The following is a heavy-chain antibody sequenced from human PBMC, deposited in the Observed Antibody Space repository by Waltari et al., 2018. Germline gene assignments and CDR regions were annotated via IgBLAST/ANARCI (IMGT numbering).Heavy chain of an antibody. Sequence: EVQLVQSGAEVKKPGESLKISCKGSGYSFTSYWIGWVRQMPGKGLEWMGIIYPGDSDTRYSPSFQGQVTISADKSISTAYLQWSSLKASDTAMYYCARMPYSNSYYYYYGMDVWGQGTTVTVSS. CDR2: IYPGDSDT. CDR1: GYSFTSYW. V-gene: IGHV5-51*01. D-gene: IGHD4-4*01. J-gene: IGHJ6*02. CDR3: ARMPYSNSYYYYYGMDV.